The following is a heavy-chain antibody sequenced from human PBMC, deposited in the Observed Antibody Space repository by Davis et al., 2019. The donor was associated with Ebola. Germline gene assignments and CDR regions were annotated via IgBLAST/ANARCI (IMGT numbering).Heavy chain of an antibody. Sequence: RGSLRLSCAASGLCVSSNYMHWVRQAQGKGLEWVSVIENAYTTYYADSVKGRFTISRDTSTNTIYLQMNSLRADDTGVYYCARAEDDYGDYRDALDVWGQGTLVTVSS. J-gene: IGHJ3*01. D-gene: IGHD4-17*01. CDR3: ARAEDDYGDYRDALDV. CDR2: IENAYTT. CDR1: GLCVSSNY. V-gene: IGHV3-53*01.